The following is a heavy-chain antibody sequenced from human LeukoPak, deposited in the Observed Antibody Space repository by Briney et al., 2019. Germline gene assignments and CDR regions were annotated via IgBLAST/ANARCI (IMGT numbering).Heavy chain of an antibody. CDR1: GFTFSSYW. CDR3: APHAGTVGY. CDR2: IKQDGREK. D-gene: IGHD1-26*01. V-gene: IGHV3-7*02. J-gene: IGHJ4*02. Sequence: PGGSLRLSCAASGFTFSSYWMSCVRQAPGKGLEWVANIKQDGREKYYVDSVKGRFTTSRDNAKNSLYLQMNSLRAEDTAVYYCAPHAGTVGYWGQGTLVTVSS.